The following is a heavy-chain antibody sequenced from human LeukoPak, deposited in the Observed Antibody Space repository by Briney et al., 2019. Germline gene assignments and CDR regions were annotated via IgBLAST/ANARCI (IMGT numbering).Heavy chain of an antibody. V-gene: IGHV3-30*06. Sequence: GRSLRLSCAASGFTFSDYGIHWVRLAPGKGLEWVGVTSPDGSNKFYADSVKGRFTVSRDNSKNTLYLQMNSLRAEDTAVYYCARDNDPDYSSSPGWLDLWGQGTLVAVSS. CDR2: TSPDGSNK. J-gene: IGHJ5*02. CDR3: ARDNDPDYSSSPGWLDL. CDR1: GFTFSDYG. D-gene: IGHD3-22*01.